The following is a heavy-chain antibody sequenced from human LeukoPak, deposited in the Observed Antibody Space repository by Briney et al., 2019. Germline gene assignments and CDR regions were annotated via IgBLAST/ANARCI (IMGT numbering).Heavy chain of an antibody. CDR2: IGTAGDT. V-gene: IGHV3-13*01. Sequence: GGSLRLSCAASGFTLSSYDMHWVRHATGKGLEWVSAIGTAGDTYYPGSVKGRFTISRENAKNSLYLQMNSLRAGDTAVYYCARDLGGSYPVWGQGTLVTVSS. D-gene: IGHD1-26*01. CDR1: GFTLSSYD. J-gene: IGHJ4*02. CDR3: ARDLGGSYPV.